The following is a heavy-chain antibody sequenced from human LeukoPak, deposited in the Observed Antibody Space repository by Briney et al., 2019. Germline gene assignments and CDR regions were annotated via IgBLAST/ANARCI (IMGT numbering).Heavy chain of an antibody. V-gene: IGHV4-59*01. CDR2: IYYSGST. CDR1: GGSISSYY. D-gene: IGHD2-2*02. Sequence: PSETLSLTCTVSGGSISSYYLSWIRQPPGKGLEWIGYIYYSGSTNYNPSLKSRVTISVDTSKNQFSLKLSSVTAADTAVYHCARRVGYCRSTSCYTPYYYYMDLWGKGTTVTVSS. J-gene: IGHJ6*03. CDR3: ARRVGYCRSTSCYTPYYYYMDL.